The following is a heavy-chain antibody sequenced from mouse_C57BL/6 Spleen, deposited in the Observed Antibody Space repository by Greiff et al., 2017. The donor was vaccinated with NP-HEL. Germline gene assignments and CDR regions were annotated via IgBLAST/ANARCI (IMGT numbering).Heavy chain of an antibody. V-gene: IGHV1-59*01. J-gene: IGHJ4*01. D-gene: IGHD3-2*02. Sequence: QVQLQQPGAELVRPGTSVKLSCKASGYTFTSYWMHWVKQRPGQGLEWIGVIDPSDSYTNYNQKFKGKATLTVDTSSSTAYMQLSSLTSEDSAVYYCARSGAMDYWGQGTSVTVSS. CDR1: GYTFTSYW. CDR2: IDPSDSYT. CDR3: ARSGAMDY.